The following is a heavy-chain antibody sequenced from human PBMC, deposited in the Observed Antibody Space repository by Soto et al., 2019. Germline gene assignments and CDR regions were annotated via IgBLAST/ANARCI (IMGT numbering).Heavy chain of an antibody. J-gene: IGHJ6*02. Sequence: SETLSLTCTVSGGSISSYDWSWIRQPPGKGLEWIGYIYYSGITNYTPSLKSRVTISVDTSKNQFSLKLSSVTAADTAVYYCARDRSYYDSSGYYFYGMEVLGQGTTVTVSS. D-gene: IGHD3-22*01. CDR2: IYYSGIT. CDR3: ARDRSYYDSSGYYFYGMEV. CDR1: GGSISSYD. V-gene: IGHV4-59*01.